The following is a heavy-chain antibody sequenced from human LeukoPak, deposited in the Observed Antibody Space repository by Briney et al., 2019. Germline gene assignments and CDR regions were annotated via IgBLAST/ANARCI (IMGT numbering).Heavy chain of an antibody. CDR1: GFTFTNYE. CDR2: IVVHGTTA. J-gene: IGHJ4*02. CDR3: ARAHSYREGFGN. D-gene: IGHD3-10*01. V-gene: IGHV3-48*03. Sequence: GGTLRLSCATSGFTFTNYEMNWVRQAPRKGLEWVAYIVVHGTTAYYADSVRGRFTISRDNAKNSLHLQMDSLRVEDTGIYYCARAHSYREGFGNWGQGTLVTVSS.